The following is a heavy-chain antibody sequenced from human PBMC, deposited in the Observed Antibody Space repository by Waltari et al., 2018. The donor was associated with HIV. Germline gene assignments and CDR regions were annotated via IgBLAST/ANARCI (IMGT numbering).Heavy chain of an antibody. CDR2: STTMLNII. Sequence: QVQLVQSGAEVKKPGSSVKVSCKASGGTFTSYTITWLRQAPGQGFEWMGKSTTMLNIIKSTPKVQGRVAIAADKSKNTAYMELGGLRSDDTAVYYCARGGDWFDPWGQGTLVSVSS. V-gene: IGHV1-69*04. CDR1: GGTFTSYT. CDR3: ARGGDWFDP. D-gene: IGHD3-16*01. J-gene: IGHJ5*02.